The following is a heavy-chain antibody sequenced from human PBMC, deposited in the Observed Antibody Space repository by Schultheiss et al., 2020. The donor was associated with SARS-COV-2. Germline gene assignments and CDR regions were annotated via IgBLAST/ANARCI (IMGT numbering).Heavy chain of an antibody. CDR3: ARCHGAAYSSSWTDY. CDR1: GFTFSSYA. V-gene: IGHV3-30*04. Sequence: GGSLRLSCAASGFTFSSYAMHWVRQAPGKGLEWVAVISYDGSNKYYADSVKGRFTISRDNSKNTLYLQMNSLRAEDTAVYYCARCHGAAYSSSWTDYWGQGTLVTVSS. J-gene: IGHJ4*02. D-gene: IGHD6-13*01. CDR2: ISYDGSNK.